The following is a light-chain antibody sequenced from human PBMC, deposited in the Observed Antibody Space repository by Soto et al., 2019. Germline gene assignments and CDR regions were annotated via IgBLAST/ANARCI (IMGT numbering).Light chain of an antibody. Sequence: QSALTQPASVSGSPGQSITISCTGTSSDVGGYNHVSWYQHSPGKAPKLILFAVSDRPSGVSHRFSGAKSGNTASLTISGLQADDEADYYCCSYTSLSTVVFGGGTKVTVL. V-gene: IGLV2-14*01. CDR2: AVS. CDR3: CSYTSLSTVV. CDR1: SSDVGGYNH. J-gene: IGLJ2*01.